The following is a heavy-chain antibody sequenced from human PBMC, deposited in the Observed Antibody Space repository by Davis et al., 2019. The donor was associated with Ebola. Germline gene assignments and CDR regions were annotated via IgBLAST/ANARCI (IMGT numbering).Heavy chain of an antibody. Sequence: SETLSLTCTVSGDSISSSSYYWGWIRQPPGKGLEWIGSIYYSGSTYYNPSLKSRVTISVDTSKNQFSLKLSSVTAADTAVYYCARRGSGRYDFWSGYYGYWGQGTLVTVSS. CDR1: GDSISSSSYY. J-gene: IGHJ4*02. CDR3: ARRGSGRYDFWSGYYGY. D-gene: IGHD3-3*01. V-gene: IGHV4-39*01. CDR2: IYYSGST.